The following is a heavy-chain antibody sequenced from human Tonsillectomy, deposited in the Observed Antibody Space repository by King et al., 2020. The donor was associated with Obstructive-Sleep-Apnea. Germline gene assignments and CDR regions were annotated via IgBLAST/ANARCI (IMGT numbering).Heavy chain of an antibody. V-gene: IGHV4-39*07. Sequence: LQLQESGPELVKPSETLSLTCTVSGGSISSSSYYWGWVRQPPGKGLEWIGNIYFSGSTYFNPSLKSRVTISVNTSKNQFSLKLNSATAADTAVYYCARRYSFWHWDYWGQGTLVTVSS. D-gene: IGHD3-3*01. CDR1: GGSISSSSYY. CDR3: ARRYSFWHWDY. CDR2: IYFSGST. J-gene: IGHJ4*02.